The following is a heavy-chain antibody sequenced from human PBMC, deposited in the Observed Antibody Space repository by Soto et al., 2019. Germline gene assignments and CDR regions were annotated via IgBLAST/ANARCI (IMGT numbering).Heavy chain of an antibody. CDR2: ISGSGGST. CDR1: GFTFSSYA. CDR3: AKVGDCSSTSCYLYYFDY. V-gene: IGHV3-23*01. J-gene: IGHJ4*02. D-gene: IGHD2-2*01. Sequence: VQLLESGGGLVQPGGSLRLSCAASGFTFSSYAMSWVRQAPGKGLEWVSAISGSGGSTYYADSVKGRFTISRDNSKNTLYLQMNSLRAEDTAVYYCAKVGDCSSTSCYLYYFDYWGQGTLVTVSS.